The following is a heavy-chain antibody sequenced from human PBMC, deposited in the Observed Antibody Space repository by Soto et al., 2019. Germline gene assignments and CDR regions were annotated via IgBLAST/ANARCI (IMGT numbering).Heavy chain of an antibody. CDR1: GFTCDDYA. J-gene: IGHJ4*02. Sequence: PGWSLRLSCAASGFTCDDYAMHLVRQAPGKGLEWVSGISWNSGSIGYADSVKGRFTISRDNARNSPYLQMNSLRAEDTALYYCAKDLSKVFWSGSLEYWGEGTLVTVSS. V-gene: IGHV3-9*01. CDR3: AKDLSKVFWSGSLEY. D-gene: IGHD3-3*01. CDR2: ISWNSGSI.